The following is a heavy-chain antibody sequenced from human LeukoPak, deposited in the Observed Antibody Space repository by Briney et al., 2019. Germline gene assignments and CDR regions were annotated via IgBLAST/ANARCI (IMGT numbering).Heavy chain of an antibody. J-gene: IGHJ4*02. Sequence: SETLSLTCTVSDGSINTYYWSWLRQPPGKGLEWIAYIFYSGSTDYNPSLKSRVTISVDTSKNQFSLKMRSVTAADTAVYYCAKLTAVAGDLDHWGQGTQVTVSS. CDR3: AKLTAVAGDLDH. D-gene: IGHD6-19*01. V-gene: IGHV4-59*03. CDR2: IFYSGST. CDR1: DGSINTYY.